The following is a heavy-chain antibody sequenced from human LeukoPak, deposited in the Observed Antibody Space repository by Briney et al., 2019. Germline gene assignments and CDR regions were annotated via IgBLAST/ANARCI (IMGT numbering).Heavy chain of an antibody. CDR3: AREQTFGEFDS. Sequence: GGSLRLSCEVSGFTFSGYEMNWVRQAPGKGPEWLSYISGGGETIYYTDSVRGRFTVSRDNAKNSLFLQMNSLRAEDSAVYYCAREQTFGEFDSWGQGTLVTVSS. CDR2: ISGGGETI. J-gene: IGHJ4*02. V-gene: IGHV3-48*03. CDR1: GFTFSGYE. D-gene: IGHD3-10*01.